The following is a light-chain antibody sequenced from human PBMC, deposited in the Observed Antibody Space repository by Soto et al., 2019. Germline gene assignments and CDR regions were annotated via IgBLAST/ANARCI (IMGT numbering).Light chain of an antibody. J-gene: IGLJ2*01. Sequence: QSVLTQPPSVSGAPGQRVTISCTGSSSNIGAGYDVHWYQQLPGTAPKLLIYGNSNRPSGVPDRFSGSKSGTSASLAITGLQAEDEADYDCQSYDSSLSGVVFGGGNKLTVL. V-gene: IGLV1-40*01. CDR3: QSYDSSLSGVV. CDR2: GNS. CDR1: SSNIGAGYD.